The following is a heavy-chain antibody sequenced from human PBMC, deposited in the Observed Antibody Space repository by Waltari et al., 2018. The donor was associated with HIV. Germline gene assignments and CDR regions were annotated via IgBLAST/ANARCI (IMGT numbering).Heavy chain of an antibody. J-gene: IGHJ4*02. CDR2: IGGGGGRS. V-gene: IGHV3-23*01. Sequence: VQLLESGGGLVQSGGSLTLSCAASGFGFSSYAMIWVRQGPGEGLEWGLAIGGGGGRSYYVDSVKGRFTISRDNSKNTLSLQMNGLRAEDTAVYYCVKGGGYYDSTGNVPFDYWGQGSLVTVSS. CDR3: VKGGGYYDSTGNVPFDY. CDR1: GFGFSSYA. D-gene: IGHD3-3*01.